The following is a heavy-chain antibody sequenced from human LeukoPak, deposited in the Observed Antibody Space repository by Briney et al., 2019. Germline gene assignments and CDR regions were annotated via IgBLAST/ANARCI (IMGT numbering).Heavy chain of an antibody. D-gene: IGHD1-26*01. CDR2: IYPSDSET. Sequence: GESLKISCKGSGYSFNSYWIVWVRQMPGKGLEWMGIIYPSDSETTYSPSFQGQVTISADKSISTAYLQWSSLTASDTAMYYCARSVGDTPLDYWGQGTPVTVSS. CDR3: ARSVGDTPLDY. V-gene: IGHV5-51*01. J-gene: IGHJ4*02. CDR1: GYSFNSYW.